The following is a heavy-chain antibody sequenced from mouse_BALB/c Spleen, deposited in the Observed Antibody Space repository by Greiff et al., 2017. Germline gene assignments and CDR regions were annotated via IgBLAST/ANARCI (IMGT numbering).Heavy chain of an antibody. J-gene: IGHJ4*01. D-gene: IGHD2-14*01. CDR2: ISDGGSYT. V-gene: IGHV5-4*02. CDR1: GFTFSDYY. Sequence: EVQRVESGGGLVKPGGSLKLSCAASGFTFSDYYMYWVRQTPEKRLEWVATISDGGSYTYYPDSVKGRFTISRDNAKNNLYLQMSSLKSEDTAMYYCARAYYRYDVDAMDYWGQGTSVTVSS. CDR3: ARAYYRYDVDAMDY.